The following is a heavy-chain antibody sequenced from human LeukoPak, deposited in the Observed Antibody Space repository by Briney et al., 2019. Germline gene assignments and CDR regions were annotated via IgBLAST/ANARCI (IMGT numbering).Heavy chain of an antibody. V-gene: IGHV1-3*01. Sequence: ASVKVSCKTSGYTFSIYAMHWVRQAPGQRPEWMGWINVGYGNTKYSEKFQGRVTITRDTSASTAHMELSSLISEDTAIYYCARADMGASTSNFFDYWGQGTLVTVSS. CDR3: ARADMGASTSNFFDY. CDR2: INVGYGNT. J-gene: IGHJ4*02. CDR1: GYTFSIYA. D-gene: IGHD1-26*01.